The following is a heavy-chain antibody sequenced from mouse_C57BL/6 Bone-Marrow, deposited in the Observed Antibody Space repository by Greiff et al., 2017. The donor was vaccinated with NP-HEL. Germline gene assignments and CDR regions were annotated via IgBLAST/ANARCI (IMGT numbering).Heavy chain of an antibody. D-gene: IGHD1-1*01. CDR2: IYPGSGNT. Sequence: QVQLQQSGPELVKPGASVKISCKASGYSFTSYYIHWVKQRPGQGLEWIGWIYPGSGNTKYNEKFKGKATLTADTSSSTAYMQLSSLTSEDSAVYYCARPYYYGSSPWFAYWGQGTLVTVSA. CDR1: GYSFTSYY. CDR3: ARPYYYGSSPWFAY. V-gene: IGHV1-66*01. J-gene: IGHJ3*01.